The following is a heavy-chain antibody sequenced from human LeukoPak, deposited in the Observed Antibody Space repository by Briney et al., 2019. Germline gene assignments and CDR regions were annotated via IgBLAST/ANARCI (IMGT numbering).Heavy chain of an antibody. CDR3: ARDGSSSWSRTGSYFDY. V-gene: IGHV3-64*01. J-gene: IGHJ4*02. CDR2: ITSNGGTT. D-gene: IGHD6-13*01. CDR1: GFTFSTYA. Sequence: GGSLRLSCAASGFTFSTYAMHWVRQAPGRGLEYVSAITSNGGTTHYANSAKGRFTISRDNSKNTLYLQMGSLRAEDMAVYYCARDGSSSWSRTGSYFDYWGQGTLVTVSS.